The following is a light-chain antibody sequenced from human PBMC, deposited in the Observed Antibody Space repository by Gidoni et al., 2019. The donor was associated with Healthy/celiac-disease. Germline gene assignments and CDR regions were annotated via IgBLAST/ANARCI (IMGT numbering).Light chain of an antibody. CDR3: QVLDSSRVV. Sequence: SYVLTQPPSVSAAPGKTARITCGGYNIGSKSVHCYQPKPCQAPVLVVYEYSVRPSRIPARFSGSHSGHTATLTISRVAAGDEADYYCQVLDSSRVVFGGGTTLTVL. CDR2: EYS. J-gene: IGLJ3*02. CDR1: NIGSKS. V-gene: IGLV3-21*03.